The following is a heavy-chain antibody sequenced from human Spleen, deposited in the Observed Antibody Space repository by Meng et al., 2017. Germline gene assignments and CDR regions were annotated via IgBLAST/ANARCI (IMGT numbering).Heavy chain of an antibody. Sequence: GESLKISCATSGFTFSNAWMTWVRQVPGKRLEWLGHITSRPDGETTEYAAPVKGRFTISRDDSKNTVFLQMNSLKTEDTAVYYCTGHTDYWGQGALVTVSS. V-gene: IGHV3-15*01. CDR2: ITSRPDGETT. CDR1: GFTFSNAW. J-gene: IGHJ4*02. CDR3: TGHTDY.